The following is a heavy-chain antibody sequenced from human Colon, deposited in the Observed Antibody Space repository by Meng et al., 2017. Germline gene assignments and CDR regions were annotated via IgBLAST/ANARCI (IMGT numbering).Heavy chain of an antibody. J-gene: IGHJ4*02. CDR1: GFTFSDFW. CDR3: ARDLHIAAANY. CDR2: IIGDGSAR. D-gene: IGHD6-13*01. Sequence: VDSGVCLVQRGGSLGLSCEASGFTFSDFWMHWVRQAPGKGLEWVSRIIGDGSARDYADSVKGRFIISRDNAKTTVYLEMNNLRAEDTAIYYCARDLHIAAANYWGQGTLVTVSS. V-gene: IGHV3-74*01.